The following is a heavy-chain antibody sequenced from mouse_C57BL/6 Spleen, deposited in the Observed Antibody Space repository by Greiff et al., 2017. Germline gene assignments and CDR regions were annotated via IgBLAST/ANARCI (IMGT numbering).Heavy chain of an antibody. Sequence: VQLQQSGPELVKPGASVKISCKASGYAFSSSWMNWVKQRPGKGLEWIGRIYPGDGDTNYNGKFKGKATLTADKSSSTAYMQLSSLTSEDSAVYFCAREDYGNYDYYAMDYWGQGTSVTVSS. CDR3: AREDYGNYDYYAMDY. CDR1: GYAFSSSW. CDR2: IYPGDGDT. J-gene: IGHJ4*01. V-gene: IGHV1-82*01. D-gene: IGHD2-1*01.